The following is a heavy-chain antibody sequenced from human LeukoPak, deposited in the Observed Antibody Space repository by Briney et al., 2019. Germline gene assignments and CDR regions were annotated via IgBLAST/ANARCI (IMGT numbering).Heavy chain of an antibody. CDR1: GFTFSSYG. V-gene: IGHV3-33*01. D-gene: IGHD6-13*01. J-gene: IGHJ4*02. Sequence: PGRSLRLSCAASGFTFSSYGMHWVRQAPGKGLEWVAVIWYDGSNKYYADSVKGRFTISRDNSKNTLYLQMNSLRAEDTAVYYCARGGGYSSSWYNPYWGQGTLVTVSS. CDR3: ARGGGYSSSWYNPY. CDR2: IWYDGSNK.